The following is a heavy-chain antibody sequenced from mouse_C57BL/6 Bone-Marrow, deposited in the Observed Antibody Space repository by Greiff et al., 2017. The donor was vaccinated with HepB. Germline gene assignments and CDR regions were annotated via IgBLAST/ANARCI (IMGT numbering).Heavy chain of an antibody. CDR3: ARYGSSYPYTFDY. Sequence: QVQLQQSGAELVRPGASVKLSCKASGYTFTDYYINWVKQRPGQGLEWIARIYPGSGNTYYNEKFKGKATLTAEKSSSTAYMQLSSLTSEDSAVYFCARYGSSYPYTFDYWGQGTTLTVSS. D-gene: IGHD1-1*01. CDR1: GYTFTDYY. V-gene: IGHV1-76*01. J-gene: IGHJ2*01. CDR2: IYPGSGNT.